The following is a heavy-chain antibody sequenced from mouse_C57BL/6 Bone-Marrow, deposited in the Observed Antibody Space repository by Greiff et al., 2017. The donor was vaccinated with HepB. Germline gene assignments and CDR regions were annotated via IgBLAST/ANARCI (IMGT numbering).Heavy chain of an antibody. Sequence: QVQLKQPGAELVKPGASVKVSCKASGYTFTSYWMHWVKQRPGQGLEWIGRIHPSDSDTNYNQKFKGKATLTVDKSSSTAYMQLSSLTSEDSAVYYCAIRMVNWYFDFWGTGTTVTVSS. V-gene: IGHV1-74*01. CDR3: AIRMVNWYFDF. D-gene: IGHD2-3*01. CDR1: GYTFTSYW. J-gene: IGHJ1*03. CDR2: IHPSDSDT.